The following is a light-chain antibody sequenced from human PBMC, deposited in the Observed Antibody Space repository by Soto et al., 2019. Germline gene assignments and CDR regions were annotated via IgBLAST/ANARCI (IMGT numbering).Light chain of an antibody. V-gene: IGKV3-20*01. CDR2: GAS. J-gene: IGKJ1*01. CDR3: QQYGSTPRT. CDR1: QSVSSN. Sequence: EIVMTQSPATLSVSPGERATLSCRASQSVSSNLAWYQQKPGQAPRLLIYGASTRATGIPDRFSGSGSGTDFTLTISGLEPEDIAVYYCQQYGSTPRTFGQGTKVDIK.